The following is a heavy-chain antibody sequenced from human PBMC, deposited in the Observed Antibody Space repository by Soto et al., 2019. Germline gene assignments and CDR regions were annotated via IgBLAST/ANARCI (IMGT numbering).Heavy chain of an antibody. CDR1: GGTVHNSA. CDR3: GRGGSWEKVDS. CDR2: IIVIFGPA. Sequence: QVQLVQSGAEVKKPGSSVKVSCKASGGTVHNSAISWVRQAPGQGLEWMGGIIVIFGPAIYAQKFQGRVTITADESTNTAFLDLNSLRSDDTAVYYCGRGGSWEKVDSWGPGTLVIVSS. V-gene: IGHV1-69*01. J-gene: IGHJ4*02. D-gene: IGHD1-26*01.